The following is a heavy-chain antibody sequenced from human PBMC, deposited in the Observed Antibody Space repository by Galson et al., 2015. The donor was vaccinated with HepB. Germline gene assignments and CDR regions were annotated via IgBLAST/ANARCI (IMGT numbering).Heavy chain of an antibody. CDR2: IGGTGSNT. CDR3: AKWGIYDYGDGFDI. D-gene: IGHD3-16*01. J-gene: IGHJ3*02. Sequence: SLRLSCAASGFTFSSYAMTWVRQAPGKGLEWVSAIGGTGSNTYYADSVKGRFTIPRDNSKNTLYLQMNSLRADDSAVYYCAKWGIYDYGDGFDIWGRGTMVTVSS. CDR1: GFTFSSYA. V-gene: IGHV3-23*01.